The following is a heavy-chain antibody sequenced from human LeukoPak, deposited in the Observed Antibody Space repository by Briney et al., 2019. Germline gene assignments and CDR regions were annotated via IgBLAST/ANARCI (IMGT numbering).Heavy chain of an antibody. CDR2: LSSDGINQ. D-gene: IGHD4-23*01. Sequence: SGGSLRLSCAASGFIFSNYGMHWVRQAPGKGLEWVALLSSDGINQYYADSVKGRFTISRDISKNTLSLLMNSLRGEDTAVYYCARDLYGGGSVDSWGQGTLVTVSS. CDR1: GFIFSNYG. J-gene: IGHJ4*02. CDR3: ARDLYGGGSVDS. V-gene: IGHV3-30*03.